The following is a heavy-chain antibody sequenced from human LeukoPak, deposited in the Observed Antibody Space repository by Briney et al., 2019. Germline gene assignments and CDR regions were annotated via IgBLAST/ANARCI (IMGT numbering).Heavy chain of an antibody. D-gene: IGHD3-22*01. Sequence: GGSLRLSCAASGFTFSSYWMHWVRQAPGKGPVWVSRINSDGSSTSYADSVKGRFTISRDNAKNTLYLQMNSLRAEDTAVYYCARITMIDAWGQGTLVTVSS. CDR1: GFTFSSYW. CDR3: ARITMIDA. V-gene: IGHV3-74*01. CDR2: INSDGSST. J-gene: IGHJ5*02.